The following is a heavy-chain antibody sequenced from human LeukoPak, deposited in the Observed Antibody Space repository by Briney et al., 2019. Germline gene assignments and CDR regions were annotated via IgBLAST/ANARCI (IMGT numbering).Heavy chain of an antibody. CDR2: IYSGGST. J-gene: IGHJ4*02. V-gene: IGHV3-53*01. CDR3: ARTYSSSWYGDFPDY. Sequence: PGGSLRLSCAASGFTVSSNYMSWVRQAPGKGLEWVSVIYSGGSTYYADSVKGRFTISRDNSKNTLYLQMNSLRAEDTAVYYCARTYSSSWYGDFPDYWGQGTLVTVSS. D-gene: IGHD6-13*01. CDR1: GFTVSSNY.